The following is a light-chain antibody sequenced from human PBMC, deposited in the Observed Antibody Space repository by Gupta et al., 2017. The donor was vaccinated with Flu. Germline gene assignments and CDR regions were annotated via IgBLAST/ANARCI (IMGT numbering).Light chain of an antibody. V-gene: IGLV3-1*01. CDR1: KLGDKY. CDR2: QDN. CDR3: QAWDSSIVV. J-gene: IGLJ2*01. Sequence: YELTQPPSVSVSPGQTASITCSGDKLGDKYACWYQQKPGQSPVLVIYQDNKRSSGIPERFSGANSGNTATLAINGTQAMDEADYYCQAWDSSIVVFGGGTKLTVL.